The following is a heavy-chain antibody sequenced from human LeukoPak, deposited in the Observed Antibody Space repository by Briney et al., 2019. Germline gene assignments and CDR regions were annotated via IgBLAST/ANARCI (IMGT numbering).Heavy chain of an antibody. Sequence: GGSLRLSCAASGFTFSSYEMNWVRQAPGKGLEWGSYISSSGSTIYYADSVKGRFTISRDNAKNSLYLQMNSLRAEDTAVYYCARGSDSSGYSVGYWGQGTLVTVSS. CDR1: GFTFSSYE. V-gene: IGHV3-48*03. CDR2: ISSSGSTI. CDR3: ARGSDSSGYSVGY. J-gene: IGHJ4*02. D-gene: IGHD3-22*01.